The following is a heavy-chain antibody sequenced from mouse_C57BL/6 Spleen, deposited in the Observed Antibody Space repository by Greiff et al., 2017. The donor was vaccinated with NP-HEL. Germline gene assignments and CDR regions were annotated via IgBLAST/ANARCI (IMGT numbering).Heavy chain of an antibody. CDR3: ARNYEDYYAMDY. CDR1: GYTFTSYW. CDR2: IHPNSGST. V-gene: IGHV1-64*01. Sequence: VQLQQPGAELVKPGASVKLSCKASGYTFTSYWMHWVKQRPGQGLEWIGMIHPNSGSTNYNEKFKSKATLTVDKSSSTAYMQLSSLTSEDSAVYYCARNYEDYYAMDYWGQGTSVTVSS. J-gene: IGHJ4*01. D-gene: IGHD2-4*01.